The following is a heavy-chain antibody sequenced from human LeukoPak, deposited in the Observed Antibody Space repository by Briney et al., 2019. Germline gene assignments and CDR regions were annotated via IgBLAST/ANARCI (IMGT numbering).Heavy chain of an antibody. CDR1: GYTFTSYG. D-gene: IGHD4-17*01. CDR2: IIPIFGTA. CDR3: ARSPHDYGNRFWFDP. V-gene: IGHV1-69*13. Sequence: ASVKVSCKASGYTFTSYGISWVRQAPGQGLEWMGGIIPIFGTANYAQKFQGRVTITADESTSTAYMELSSLRSEDTAVYYCARSPHDYGNRFWFDPWGQGTLVTVSS. J-gene: IGHJ5*02.